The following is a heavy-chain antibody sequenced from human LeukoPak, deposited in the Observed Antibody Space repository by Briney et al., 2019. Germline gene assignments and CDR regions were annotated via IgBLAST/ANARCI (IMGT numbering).Heavy chain of an antibody. CDR1: GFTFTNYA. D-gene: IGHD1-26*01. J-gene: IGHJ4*02. Sequence: PGGSLRLSCAASGFTFTNYAMSWVRQSPGKGLEWLSTISGIGGSTYYADSVEGRFTISRDNSKNTLFLQMNSLRAEDTAVYYCARDRYSGSYSDYWGQGTLVTVSS. V-gene: IGHV3-23*01. CDR2: ISGIGGST. CDR3: ARDRYSGSYSDY.